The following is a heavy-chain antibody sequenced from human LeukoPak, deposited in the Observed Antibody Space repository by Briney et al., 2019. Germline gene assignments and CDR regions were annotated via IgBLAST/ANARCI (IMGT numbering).Heavy chain of an antibody. D-gene: IGHD6-13*01. CDR2: ISNDAMIT. CDR1: GFTFSSYW. V-gene: IGHV3-74*03. Sequence: GGSLRLSCAASGFTFSSYWMHWVRQAPGRGLLWVSGISNDAMITEYTDSVKGRFTISRDNGKKTVYLQMNSLTAEDTAVYYCTRGPLPAPGIADYRGQGTRVTVST. J-gene: IGHJ4*02. CDR3: TRGPLPAPGIADY.